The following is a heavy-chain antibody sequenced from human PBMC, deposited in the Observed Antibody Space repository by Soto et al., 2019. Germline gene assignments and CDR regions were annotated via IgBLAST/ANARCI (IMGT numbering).Heavy chain of an antibody. CDR1: GYTFTDYH. D-gene: IGHD1-26*01. CDR2: IRPDTGGT. J-gene: IGHJ4*02. V-gene: IGHV1-2*02. CDR3: ARILSAEVGALEY. Sequence: ASVKVSCKASGYTFTDYHIHWVRQAPGQGLEWMGWIRPDTGGTSYAQKFQGRVTTTRDTSFSTAYMELTRLRSDDTAVYYCARILSAEVGALEYWGQGTPVTVSS.